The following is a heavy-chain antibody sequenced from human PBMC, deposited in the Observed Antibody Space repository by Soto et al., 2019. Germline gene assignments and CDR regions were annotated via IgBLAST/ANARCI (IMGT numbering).Heavy chain of an antibody. D-gene: IGHD3-10*01. CDR3: AHKRDVSRGFKY. CDR1: GFSLSINGVA. J-gene: IGHJ4*02. V-gene: IGHV2-5*02. Sequence: QITLKESGPTLVKPTQTLTLTYTFSGFSLSINGVAVGWIRQPPGQALEWLALIYWDDDQRYNPSLKNRLTITKDTSRNQVVLTMTNMDPVDTATYYCAHKRDVSRGFKYWGQGTLVTVSS. CDR2: IYWDDDQ.